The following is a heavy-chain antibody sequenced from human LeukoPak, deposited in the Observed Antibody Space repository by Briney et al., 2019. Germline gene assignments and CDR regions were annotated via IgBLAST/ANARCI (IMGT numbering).Heavy chain of an antibody. Sequence: KISCKGSGYSFTSYWIGWVRQAPGQGLEWMGGIIPIFGTANYAQKFQGRVTITADKSTSTAYMELSSLRSEDTAVYYCAREAMTTVTTGAFDIWGQGTMVTVSS. CDR2: IIPIFGTA. D-gene: IGHD4-17*01. V-gene: IGHV1-69*06. CDR1: GYSFTSYW. J-gene: IGHJ3*02. CDR3: AREAMTTVTTGAFDI.